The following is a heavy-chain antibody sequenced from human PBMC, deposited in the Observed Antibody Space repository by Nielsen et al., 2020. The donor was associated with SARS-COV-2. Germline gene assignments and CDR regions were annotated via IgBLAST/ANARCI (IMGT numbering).Heavy chain of an antibody. J-gene: IGHJ4*02. CDR2: IKSKTDGGTT. CDR1: GFTFSNAW. D-gene: IGHD4-11*01. CDR3: TTGGPFYRGPPHFDY. Sequence: GESLKISCAASGFTFSNAWMSWVRQAPGKGLEWVGRIKSKTDGGTTDYAAPVKGRFTISRDDSKNTLYLQMNSLKTEDTAVYYCTTGGPFYRGPPHFDYWGQGTLVTVSS. V-gene: IGHV3-15*01.